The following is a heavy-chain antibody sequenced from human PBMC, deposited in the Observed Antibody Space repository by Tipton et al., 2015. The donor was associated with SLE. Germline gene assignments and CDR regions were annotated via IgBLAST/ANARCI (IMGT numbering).Heavy chain of an antibody. D-gene: IGHD6-19*01. J-gene: IGHJ4*02. CDR2: ISYDGSNK. CDR1: GFTFSGYA. V-gene: IGHV3-30-3*01. Sequence: SLRLSCSASGFTFSGYAMHWVRQAPGKGLEWVAIISYDGSNKYYADSVKGRFTIFRDNSTNTLYLQMNSLRTEDTAVYYCASEGSIPVAYDYWGQGTLVTVSP. CDR3: ASEGSIPVAYDY.